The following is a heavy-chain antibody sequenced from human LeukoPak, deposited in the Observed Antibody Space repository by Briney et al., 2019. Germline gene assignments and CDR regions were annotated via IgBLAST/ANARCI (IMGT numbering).Heavy chain of an antibody. CDR1: GFTFSSYE. Sequence: GGSLRLSCAASGFTFSSYEMNWVRQAPGKGLEWVSYISSSGSTIYYADSVKGRFTISRDNAKNSLYLQMNSLRAGDTAVYYCARGEDYYDILTGPQAAFDIWGQGTMVTVSS. V-gene: IGHV3-48*03. D-gene: IGHD3-9*01. CDR3: ARGEDYYDILTGPQAAFDI. J-gene: IGHJ3*02. CDR2: ISSSGSTI.